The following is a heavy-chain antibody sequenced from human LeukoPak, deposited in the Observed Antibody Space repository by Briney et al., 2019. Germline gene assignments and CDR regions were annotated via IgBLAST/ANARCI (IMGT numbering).Heavy chain of an antibody. Sequence: PGGSLRLSCAASGFSFDDYAMHWVRQAPGKGLEWVSGITWNSGSTGYADSVKGRFTISRDNAKNSLFVQMNSLRAEGTALYYCAKDACSGTSCSFDYWGQGTLVTVSS. J-gene: IGHJ4*02. CDR2: ITWNSGST. CDR1: GFSFDDYA. V-gene: IGHV3-9*01. CDR3: AKDACSGTSCSFDY. D-gene: IGHD2-2*01.